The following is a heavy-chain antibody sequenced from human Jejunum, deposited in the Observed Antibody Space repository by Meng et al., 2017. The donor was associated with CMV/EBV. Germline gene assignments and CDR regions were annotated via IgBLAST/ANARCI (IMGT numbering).Heavy chain of an antibody. V-gene: IGHV3-30*03. CDR3: VAEVGARSFDN. D-gene: IGHD1-26*01. CDR2: ISFDGNHK. Sequence: SFAASGFSFGNPAMHWVRQAPGKGLEWVALISFDGNHKDYGGSVKGRFTVSRDNSKNWLSLQMNSLRPEDTAVYYCVAEVGARSFDNWGQGTLVTVSS. CDR1: GFSFGNPA. J-gene: IGHJ4*02.